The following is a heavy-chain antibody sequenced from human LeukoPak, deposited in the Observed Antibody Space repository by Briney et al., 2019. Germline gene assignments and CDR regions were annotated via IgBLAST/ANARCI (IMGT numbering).Heavy chain of an antibody. CDR2: IYHSGST. CDR1: GGSISSGGYY. J-gene: IGHJ4*02. CDR3: ARSTYYDSSGYYSPFDY. D-gene: IGHD3-22*01. V-gene: IGHV4-30-2*01. Sequence: SETLSLTCTVSGGSISSGGYYWSWIRQPPGKGLEWIGYIYHSGSTYYNPSLKSRVTISVDKSKNQFSLKLSSVTAADTAVYYCARSTYYDSSGYYSPFDYWGQGTLVTVSS.